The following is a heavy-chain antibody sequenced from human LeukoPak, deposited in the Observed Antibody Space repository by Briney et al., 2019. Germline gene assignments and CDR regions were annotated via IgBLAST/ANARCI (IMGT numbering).Heavy chain of an antibody. J-gene: IGHJ5*02. Sequence: ASVKVSCKASGYTFTGYYMHWVRQAPGQGLEWMGWINPNSGGTNYAQKFQGRVTMTRDTSISTAYMELSRLRSDDTAVYYCARDRSPVNYDRKINWFDPWGQGTLVTVSS. CDR2: INPNSGGT. D-gene: IGHD3-22*01. V-gene: IGHV1-2*02. CDR1: GYTFTGYY. CDR3: ARDRSPVNYDRKINWFDP.